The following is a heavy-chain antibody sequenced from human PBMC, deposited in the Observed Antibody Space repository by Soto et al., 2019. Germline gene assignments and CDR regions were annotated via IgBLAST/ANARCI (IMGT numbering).Heavy chain of an antibody. CDR1: GFTFSSYW. CDR2: IKQDGSEK. J-gene: IGHJ4*02. V-gene: IGHV3-7*03. Sequence: EVQLVESGGGLVQPGGSLRLSCAASGFTFSSYWMSWVRQAPGKGLEWVANIKQDGSEKYYVDSVKGRFTISRDNAKNSLYLQMNSLRAEDTAVYYCAREYYYDSSGYYYWGQGTLVTVSS. CDR3: AREYYYDSSGYYY. D-gene: IGHD3-22*01.